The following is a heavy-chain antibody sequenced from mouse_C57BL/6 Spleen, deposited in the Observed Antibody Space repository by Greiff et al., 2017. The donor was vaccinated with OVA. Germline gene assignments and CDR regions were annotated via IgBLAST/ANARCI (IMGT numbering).Heavy chain of an antibody. J-gene: IGHJ4*01. CDR3: ARGISDYCGSSYGGDY. D-gene: IGHD1-1*01. Sequence: VQVVESGAELVRPGTSVKLSCKASGYTFTSYWMHWVKQRPGQGLEWIGVIDPSDSYTNYNQKFKGKATLTVDTSSSTAYMQLSSLTSEDSAVYYGARGISDYCGSSYGGDYWGQGTSVTVSS. V-gene: IGHV1-59*01. CDR2: IDPSDSYT. CDR1: GYTFTSYW.